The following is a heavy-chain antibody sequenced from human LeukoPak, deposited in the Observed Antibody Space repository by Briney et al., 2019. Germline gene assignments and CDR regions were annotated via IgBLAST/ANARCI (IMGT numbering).Heavy chain of an antibody. J-gene: IGHJ5*02. D-gene: IGHD4-23*01. V-gene: IGHV4-38-2*01. CDR3: ARHYGGSTGVLWFDP. Sequence: PSETLSLTCGVSGYSISSGYYWGWIRQPPGKGLEWIGSIYHSGSTYYNPSLKSRVTISVDTSKNQFSLKLSSVTAADTAVYYCARHYGGSTGVLWFDPWGQGTLVTVSS. CDR2: IYHSGST. CDR1: GYSISSGYY.